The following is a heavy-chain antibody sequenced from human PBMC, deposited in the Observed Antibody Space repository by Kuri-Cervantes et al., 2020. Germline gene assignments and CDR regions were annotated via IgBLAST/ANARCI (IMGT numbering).Heavy chain of an antibody. CDR1: GFTFSDYY. Sequence: GESLKISCAASGFTFSDYYMSWIRQAPGKGLEWVSYISSSGSTIYYADSVKGRFTISRDNSKNTLYLQMNSLRAEDTAVYYCAKRAGGDWFDPWGQGTLVTVSS. CDR2: ISSSGSTI. CDR3: AKRAGGDWFDP. V-gene: IGHV3-11*01. D-gene: IGHD3-10*01. J-gene: IGHJ5*02.